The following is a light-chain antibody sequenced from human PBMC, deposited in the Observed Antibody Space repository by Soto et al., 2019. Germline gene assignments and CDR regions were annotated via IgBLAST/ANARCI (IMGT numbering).Light chain of an antibody. CDR3: QQYNNWPTWT. Sequence: EGVMTQSRATLCVSPGERVTLSCRASQRISNNVAWYQKRPGQTPRLLIYGASTRATGIPARFSGSGSETELTLTISSLQPEDSAVYFCQQYNNWPTWTFGQGTKVDIK. CDR2: GAS. CDR1: QRISNN. J-gene: IGKJ1*01. V-gene: IGKV3-15*01.